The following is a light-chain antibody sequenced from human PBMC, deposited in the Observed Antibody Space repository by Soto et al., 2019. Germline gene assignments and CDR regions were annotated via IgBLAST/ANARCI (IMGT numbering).Light chain of an antibody. V-gene: IGKV3-11*01. CDR3: QQRSNWPWT. J-gene: IGKJ1*01. CDR2: DAS. CDR1: QSVSSY. Sequence: EIVFTPSPATLSLSPGERATLSCRASQSVSSYLAWYQQKPGQAPRLLIYDASNRATGIPARFSGSGSGTDFTLTISSLEPEDFAAYYCQQRSNWPWTFGQGTKVDIK.